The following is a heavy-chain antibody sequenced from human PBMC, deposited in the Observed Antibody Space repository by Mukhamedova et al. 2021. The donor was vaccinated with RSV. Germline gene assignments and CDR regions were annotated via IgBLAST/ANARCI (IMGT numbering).Heavy chain of an antibody. V-gene: IGHV3-9*01. D-gene: IGHD6-19*01. CDR2: ISWSSGSI. J-gene: IGHJ4*02. CDR3: AKDEDSSASYIDY. Sequence: VSSISWSSGSIDYADSVKGRFTISRDNAKNSLYLQMSSLRAEDTAFYYFAKDEDSSASYIDYWGQGTLVTVSS.